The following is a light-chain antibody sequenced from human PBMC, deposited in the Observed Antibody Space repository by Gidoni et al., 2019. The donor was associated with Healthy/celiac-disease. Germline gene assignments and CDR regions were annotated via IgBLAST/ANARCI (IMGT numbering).Light chain of an antibody. CDR2: GAS. V-gene: IGKV3-20*01. J-gene: IGKJ3*01. Sequence: EIVLTQSPGTLSLSPGERATLSCRASQSVSSSYLAWYQQKPGQAPRLLIYGASSSATGIPDRFSGSGSGTDFTLTISRLEPEDFAVYYCQQYGSSPFTFGPGTKVEIK. CDR1: QSVSSSY. CDR3: QQYGSSPFT.